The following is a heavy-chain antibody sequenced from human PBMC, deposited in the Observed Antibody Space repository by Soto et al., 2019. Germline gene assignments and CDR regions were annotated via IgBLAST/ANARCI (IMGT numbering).Heavy chain of an antibody. D-gene: IGHD2-21*01. CDR1: GFSFNTSG. Sequence: QVQLVESGGGVVQPGRALRLSCAASGFSFNTSGMHWVRQAPGKGLEWVAVIAFDGSQEFYGDSVGGGITISRDNSKNTLFLQMTSMTPEDTAVYYCAAQVRVNKYLYYGGEVWGQGTPVTVSS. J-gene: IGHJ6*02. CDR3: AAQVRVNKYLYYGGEV. V-gene: IGHV3-30*03. CDR2: IAFDGSQE.